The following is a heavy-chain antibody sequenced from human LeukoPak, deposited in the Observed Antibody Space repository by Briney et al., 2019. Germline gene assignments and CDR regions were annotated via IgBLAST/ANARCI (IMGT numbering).Heavy chain of an antibody. V-gene: IGHV1-69*13. CDR1: GGTFSSYA. Sequence: SVKVSCKASGGTFSSYAISWVRQAPGQGLEWMGGIIPIFGTANYAQKFQGRVTITADESTSTAYMELSSLRSEDTAVYYCARTGYGNGGYYYYYYYMDVWGKGTTVTVSS. J-gene: IGHJ6*03. D-gene: IGHD2-8*01. CDR2: IIPIFGTA. CDR3: ARTGYGNGGYYYYYYYMDV.